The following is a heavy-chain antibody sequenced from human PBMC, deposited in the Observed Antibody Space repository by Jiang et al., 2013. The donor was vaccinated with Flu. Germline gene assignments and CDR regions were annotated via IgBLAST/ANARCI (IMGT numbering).Heavy chain of an antibody. CDR2: INTNTRNP. Sequence: QSGSELRSLGLSEGSCKASGYTFTSYGVNWVRQAPGQGLEWMGWINTNTRNPTYAQGFTGRCVFSLDTSVSTAYLQISSLKAEDTAIYYCARGFASGWSFDYWGQGTLVTVSS. J-gene: IGHJ4*02. D-gene: IGHD6-19*01. CDR3: ARGFASGWSFDY. V-gene: IGHV7-4-1*02. CDR1: GYTFTSYG.